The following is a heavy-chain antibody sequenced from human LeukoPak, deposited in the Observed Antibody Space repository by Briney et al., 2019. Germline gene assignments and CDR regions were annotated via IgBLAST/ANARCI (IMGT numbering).Heavy chain of an antibody. V-gene: IGHV4-4*02. CDR3: ARVSQYSSGWAFDY. CDR1: GGSISSSNW. Sequence: ASETLSLTCTVSGGSISSSNWWSWVRQPPGKGLEWIGEIYHSGSTNYNPSLKSRVTISVDKSKNQFSLKLSSVTAADTAVYYCARVSQYSSGWAFDYWGQGTLVTVSS. CDR2: IYHSGST. J-gene: IGHJ4*02. D-gene: IGHD6-19*01.